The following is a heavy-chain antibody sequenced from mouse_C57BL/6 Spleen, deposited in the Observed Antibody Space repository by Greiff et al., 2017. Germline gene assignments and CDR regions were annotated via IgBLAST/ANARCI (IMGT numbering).Heavy chain of an antibody. CDR2: INPSSGYT. Sequence: VQGVESGAELARPGASVKMSCKASGYTFTSYTMHWVKQRPGQGLEWIGYINPSSGYTKYNQKFKDKATLTADKSSSTAYMQLSSLTSEDSAVYYCARLGSSYAMDYWGQGTSVTVSS. D-gene: IGHD1-1*01. V-gene: IGHV1-4*01. CDR3: ARLGSSYAMDY. J-gene: IGHJ4*01. CDR1: GYTFTSYT.